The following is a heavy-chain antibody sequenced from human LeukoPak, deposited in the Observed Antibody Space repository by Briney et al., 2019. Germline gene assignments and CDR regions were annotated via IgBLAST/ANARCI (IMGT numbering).Heavy chain of an antibody. CDR3: ARLTWRIRVHQNGFDF. V-gene: IGHV1-2*02. CDR2: INPNSGDT. CDR1: GKDISAYY. Sequence: ASQTASCKASGKDISAYYLHWMRHAPGQGLEWKGRINPNSGDTNYAQKFQGRVTMTRDTSINTAYMDLSSLTSDDTAIYFCARLTWRIRVHQNGFDFCGQGTMVTASS. D-gene: IGHD2/OR15-2a*01. J-gene: IGHJ3*01.